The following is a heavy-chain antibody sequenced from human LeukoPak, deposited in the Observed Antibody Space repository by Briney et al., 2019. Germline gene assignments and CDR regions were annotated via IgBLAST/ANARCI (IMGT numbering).Heavy chain of an antibody. Sequence: PGGSLRLSCAASGFTFSSYGVHWVRQAPGKGLEWVAVISYDGSNKYYADFVKGRFTISRDNSKNTLYLQMNSLRAEDTAVYYCARDNYDDSTFDYWGQGTLVTVSS. CDR3: ARDNYDDSTFDY. V-gene: IGHV3-30*03. CDR2: ISYDGSNK. CDR1: GFTFSSYG. D-gene: IGHD3-3*01. J-gene: IGHJ4*02.